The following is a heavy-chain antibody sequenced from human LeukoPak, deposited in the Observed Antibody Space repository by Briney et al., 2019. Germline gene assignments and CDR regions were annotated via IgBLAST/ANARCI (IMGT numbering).Heavy chain of an antibody. CDR3: ARAAALVVVAATYWFDP. CDR2: ISYDGSNK. Sequence: GGSLRLSCAASGFTFSSYGMHWVRQAPGKGLEWVAVISYDGSNKYYADSVKGRFTISRDNSKNTLYLQMNSLRAEDTAVYYCARAAALVVVAATYWFDPWGQGTLVTVSS. D-gene: IGHD2-15*01. V-gene: IGHV3-30*03. J-gene: IGHJ5*02. CDR1: GFTFSSYG.